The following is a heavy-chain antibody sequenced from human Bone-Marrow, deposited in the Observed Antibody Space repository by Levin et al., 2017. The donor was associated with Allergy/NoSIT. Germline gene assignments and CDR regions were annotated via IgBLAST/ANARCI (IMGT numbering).Heavy chain of an antibody. CDR3: ARVGRGFYLDL. V-gene: IGHV4-34*01. J-gene: IGHJ2*01. Sequence: PSETLSLTCAVYGGSFSASYWSWIRQPPGKGLEWIGEINHSGSTSYKPSLKSRVTISVDTSKSQFSLRLSSVTAADTAVYYCARVGRGFYLDLWDRGALVTVSS. D-gene: IGHD5-12*01. CDR2: INHSGST. CDR1: GGSFSASY.